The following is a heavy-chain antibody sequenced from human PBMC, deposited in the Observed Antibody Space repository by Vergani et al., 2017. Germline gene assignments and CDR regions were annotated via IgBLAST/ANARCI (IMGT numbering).Heavy chain of an antibody. CDR1: GGSISSYY. Sequence: QVQLQESGPGLVKPSETLSLTCTVSGGSISSYYWSWIRQPPGKGLEWIGYIYYSGSTNYNPSLTSRVTISVATSKNQFPLKLSVVTAADTAVYYCARVARITIFGVARGAFDIWGQGTMVTVSS. V-gene: IGHV4-59*01. D-gene: IGHD3-3*01. CDR3: ARVARITIFGVARGAFDI. CDR2: IYYSGST. J-gene: IGHJ3*02.